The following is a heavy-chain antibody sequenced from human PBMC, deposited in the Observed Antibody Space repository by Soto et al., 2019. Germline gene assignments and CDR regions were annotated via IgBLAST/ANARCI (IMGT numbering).Heavy chain of an antibody. Sequence: VQLLQSGGGLIQPGGSLRLSCTTSGFTFSNYAMSWVRQAPGKGLEGVPVITGGGVVSYVTDRFKGRFTVSRDNSKNTLFLEMSSLRADDTAVYFCAKAQEASGNVNSYLDYWGQGIRVTVSP. J-gene: IGHJ4*02. CDR3: AKAQEASGNVNSYLDY. CDR1: GFTFSNYA. CDR2: ITGGGVVS. D-gene: IGHD2-15*01. V-gene: IGHV3-23*01.